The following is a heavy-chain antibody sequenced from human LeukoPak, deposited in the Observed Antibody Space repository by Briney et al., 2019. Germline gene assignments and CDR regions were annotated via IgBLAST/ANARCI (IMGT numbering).Heavy chain of an antibody. CDR3: ARDRYCSGGSCWDYFDY. D-gene: IGHD2-15*01. CDR2: ISSSGSPI. CDR1: GFTLSDYY. V-gene: IGHV3-11*01. Sequence: PGGSLRLSCAASGFTLSDYYMSWIRQAPGKGLEGVSYISSSGSPIYYADSVKGRFTISRDNAKNSLYLQMNSLRAEDTAVYYCARDRYCSGGSCWDYFDYWGQGTLVTVSS. J-gene: IGHJ4*02.